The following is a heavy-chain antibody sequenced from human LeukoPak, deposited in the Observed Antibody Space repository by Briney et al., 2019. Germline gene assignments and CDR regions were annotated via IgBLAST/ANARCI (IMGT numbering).Heavy chain of an antibody. CDR1: GFSFSSYY. V-gene: IGHV3-7*03. CDR3: TRDLAAVPGPRMDV. D-gene: IGHD6-19*01. Sequence: SGGSLRLSCAASGFSFSSYYMSWVRQVPGKGLEWVALINPDGSERYYVDSVKGRFTISRDNARNSLYLQMDSLRDDDTAMYFCTRDLAAVPGPRMDVWGQGTTVTVSS. J-gene: IGHJ6*02. CDR2: INPDGSER.